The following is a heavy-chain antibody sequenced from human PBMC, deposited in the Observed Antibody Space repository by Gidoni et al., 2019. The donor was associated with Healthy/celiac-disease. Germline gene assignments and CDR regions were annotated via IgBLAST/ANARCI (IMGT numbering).Heavy chain of an antibody. V-gene: IGHV3-15*01. CDR3: TTGWHYDFWSGYYLGVGYFDY. Sequence: EVQLVESGGGLVKPGGSLRLSCAASGFTFINACMSWVRQAPGKGLEWVGRIKSKTDGGTTDYAAPVKGRFTISRDDSKNTLYLQMNSLKTEDTAVYYCTTGWHYDFWSGYYLGVGYFDYWGQGTLVTVSS. J-gene: IGHJ4*02. CDR2: IKSKTDGGTT. D-gene: IGHD3-3*01. CDR1: GFTFINAC.